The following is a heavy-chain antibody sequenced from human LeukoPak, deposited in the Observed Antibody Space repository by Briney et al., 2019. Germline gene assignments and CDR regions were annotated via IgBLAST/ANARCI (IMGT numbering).Heavy chain of an antibody. CDR1: GFTFSDHY. CDR2: IDRDGSRI. V-gene: IGHV3-74*01. D-gene: IGHD4-23*01. CDR3: VRGNDYGGPHY. Sequence: GGSLRLSCVASGFTFSDHYMDWVRQAPGKGLVWVSRIDRDGSRINYADSVKGRFTISRDNGKNTLFLQMNSLRAEDAAVYYCVRGNDYGGPHYWGQGTLVTVSS. J-gene: IGHJ4*02.